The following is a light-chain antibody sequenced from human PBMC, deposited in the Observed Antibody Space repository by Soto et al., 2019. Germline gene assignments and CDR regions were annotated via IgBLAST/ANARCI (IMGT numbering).Light chain of an antibody. CDR2: GAS. J-gene: IGKJ5*01. CDR3: QQYNEWPIT. Sequence: EIVMTQSPATLSVSPGERATLSCTASQSVSSNLAWYQQKPGQAPRLLIYGASTRATGTPARFSGSGSGTQLTLTISSLQSEDFAVYYCQQYNEWPITFGQGTRLEI. V-gene: IGKV3-15*01. CDR1: QSVSSN.